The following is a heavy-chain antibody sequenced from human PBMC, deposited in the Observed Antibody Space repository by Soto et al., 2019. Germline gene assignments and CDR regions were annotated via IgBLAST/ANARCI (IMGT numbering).Heavy chain of an antibody. V-gene: IGHV3-33*01. Sequence: QVQLVESGGGVVQPGRSLRLSCAASGFTFSSYGMHWVRQAPGKGLEWVAVIWYDGSNKYYADSVKGRFTISRDNSKNTLYLQMNSLRAEDTAVYYCARGGGGSYAWYFDLWGRGTLVTVSS. CDR2: IWYDGSNK. CDR3: ARGGGGSYAWYFDL. J-gene: IGHJ2*01. D-gene: IGHD1-26*01. CDR1: GFTFSSYG.